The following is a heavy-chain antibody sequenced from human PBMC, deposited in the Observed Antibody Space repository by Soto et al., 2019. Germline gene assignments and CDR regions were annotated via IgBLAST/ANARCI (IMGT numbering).Heavy chain of an antibody. CDR1: GSTFTSYG. Sequence: ASVTVSCTASGSTFTSYGISWVRQAPGQGLEWMGWISAYNGNTNYAQKLQGRVTMTTDTSTSTVYMELSSLRSEDTAVYYCARLNPYDSSGYYTGGYFDYWGQGTLVTVSS. CDR3: ARLNPYDSSGYYTGGYFDY. CDR2: ISAYNGNT. D-gene: IGHD3-22*01. V-gene: IGHV1-18*04. J-gene: IGHJ4*02.